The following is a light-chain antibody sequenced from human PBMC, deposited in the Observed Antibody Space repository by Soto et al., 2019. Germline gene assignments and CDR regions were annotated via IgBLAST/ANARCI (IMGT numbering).Light chain of an antibody. CDR1: QVISSA. J-gene: IGKJ2*01. Sequence: AIQLTQSPSSLSASVGDRVIITCRASQVISSALAWYQQKPGKAPKLLIYDASSLKSGVPSRFSGSGSGTDFTLTIGSLQPEDFATYYCQQFDSYPHTFGQGTKLEIK. CDR3: QQFDSYPHT. V-gene: IGKV1-13*02. CDR2: DAS.